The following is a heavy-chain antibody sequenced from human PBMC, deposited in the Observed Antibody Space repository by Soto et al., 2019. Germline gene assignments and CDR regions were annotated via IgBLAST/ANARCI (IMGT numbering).Heavy chain of an antibody. CDR1: GYTFSNYG. J-gene: IGHJ5*02. D-gene: IGHD2-2*01. Sequence: QVQLVQSGGEVKRPGASVKVSCKTSGYTFSNYGITWVRQAPGQPLEWLGWISLYSDGANYAQKFHGRVSTTTDTSTTTAYMELRSLRSDDTAVYYCARVVPGAEAWFGPWGQGTLVTVSS. CDR3: ARVVPGAEAWFGP. CDR2: ISLYSDGA. V-gene: IGHV1-18*01.